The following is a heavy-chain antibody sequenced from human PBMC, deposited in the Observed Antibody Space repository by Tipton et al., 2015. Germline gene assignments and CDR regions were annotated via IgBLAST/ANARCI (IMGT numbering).Heavy chain of an antibody. V-gene: IGHV3-7*03. CDR3: ARGWEHDNGDHFDY. CDR2: IKQDGSEK. Sequence: QLVQSGGGVVQPGTSLRLSCAASGFDFSIYGMHWVRQAPGKGLEWVANIKQDGSEKNYVDSVKGRFTISRDNAKSSLYLQLNSLRPEDTAVYYCARGWEHDNGDHFDYWGHGILVTVSS. CDR1: GFDFSIYG. J-gene: IGHJ4*01. D-gene: IGHD4-17*01.